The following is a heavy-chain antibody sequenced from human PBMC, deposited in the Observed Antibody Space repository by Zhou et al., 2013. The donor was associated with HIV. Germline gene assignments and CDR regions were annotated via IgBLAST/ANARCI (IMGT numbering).Heavy chain of an antibody. CDR2: IIPILGIA. CDR1: GGTFSSYA. J-gene: IGHJ6*03. Sequence: QVQLVQSGAEVKKPGSSVKVSCKASGGTFSSYAISWVRQAPGQGLEWMGRIIPILGIANYAQKFQGRVTITADKSTSTAYMELSSLRSEDTAVYYCARAPNGDYGRYYYYYYMDVWGKGTTGHRLL. V-gene: IGHV1-69*04. CDR3: ARAPNGDYGRYYYYYYMDV. D-gene: IGHD4-17*01.